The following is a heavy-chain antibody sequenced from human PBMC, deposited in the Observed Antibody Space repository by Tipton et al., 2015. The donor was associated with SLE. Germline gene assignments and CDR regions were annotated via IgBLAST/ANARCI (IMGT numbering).Heavy chain of an antibody. CDR2: ISYDGSNK. J-gene: IGHJ4*02. D-gene: IGHD3-22*01. Sequence: SLRLSCAASGFTFSSYAMHWVRQAPGKGLEWVAVISYDGSNKYYADSVKGRFTISRDNSKNTLYLQMNSLRAEDTAVYYCARDRLDYYDSSGYYDYWGQGTLVTASS. CDR3: ARDRLDYYDSSGYYDY. V-gene: IGHV3-30-3*01. CDR1: GFTFSSYA.